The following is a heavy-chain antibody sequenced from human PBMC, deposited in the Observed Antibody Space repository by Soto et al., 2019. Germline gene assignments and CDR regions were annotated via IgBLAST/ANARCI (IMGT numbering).Heavy chain of an antibody. CDR1: GFTFSSYA. Sequence: GGSLRLSCAASGFTFSSYAMSWVRQAPGKGLEWVSAISGSGGSTYYADSVKGRFTISRDNSKNTLYLQMNSLRAEDTAVYYCAKNDNGVLRFLEWLPNWFDPWGQGTLVTVSS. V-gene: IGHV3-23*01. D-gene: IGHD3-3*01. J-gene: IGHJ5*02. CDR2: ISGSGGST. CDR3: AKNDNGVLRFLEWLPNWFDP.